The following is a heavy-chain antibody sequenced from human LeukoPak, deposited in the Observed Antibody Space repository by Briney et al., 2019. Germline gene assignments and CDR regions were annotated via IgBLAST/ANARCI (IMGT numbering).Heavy chain of an antibody. J-gene: IGHJ3*02. D-gene: IGHD2-2*01. CDR2: IYYSGST. V-gene: IGHV4-30-4*08. Sequence: SETLSLTCTVSGGSVSSSSYDWTWIRQPPGKGLEWIGYIYYSGSTYYNPSLKSRVTISVDTSKNQFSLKLSSVTAADTAVYYCAREVVPAATGPNRGAFDIWGQGTMVTVSS. CDR3: AREVVPAATGPNRGAFDI. CDR1: GGSVSSSSYD.